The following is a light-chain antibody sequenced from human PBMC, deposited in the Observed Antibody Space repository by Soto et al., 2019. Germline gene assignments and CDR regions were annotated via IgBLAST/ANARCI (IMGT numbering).Light chain of an antibody. CDR3: QQYFSSELT. Sequence: VVLTQSPATLSLSPGQGATLSCRASQVLSSNYLAWYQQRPGQAPRLLIYDVFSRATGIPDRFSGSGSGSDFTLTISRLEPEDSGVYYCQQYFSSELTFGGGTKVELK. CDR1: QVLSSNY. CDR2: DVF. J-gene: IGKJ4*01. V-gene: IGKV3D-20*02.